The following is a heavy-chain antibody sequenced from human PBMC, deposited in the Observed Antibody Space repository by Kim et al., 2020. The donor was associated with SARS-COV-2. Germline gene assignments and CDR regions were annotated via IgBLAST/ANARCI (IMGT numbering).Heavy chain of an antibody. J-gene: IGHJ4*02. Sequence: GGSLRLSCAASGFRFSNYEMNWVRQTPGKGLEWISYISSISRSIYYADSVRGRFTISRDNAKNSLYLQMNSLRAEDTAVYYCATPASTDGWYFDYWGRRTLVTVSS. CDR1: GFRFSNYE. CDR2: ISSISRSI. CDR3: ATPASTDGWYFDY. D-gene: IGHD6-19*01. V-gene: IGHV3-48*03.